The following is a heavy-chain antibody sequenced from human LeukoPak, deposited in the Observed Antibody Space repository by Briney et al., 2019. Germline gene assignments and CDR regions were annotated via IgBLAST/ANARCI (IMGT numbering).Heavy chain of an antibody. D-gene: IGHD3-10*01. CDR3: ARVGAYGSGSYLVY. CDR2: INPNSGGT. CDR1: GYTFTGYY. Sequence: GASVKVSCKASGYTFTGYYMHWVRQAPGQGLEWMGWINPNSGGTNYAQKFQGRVTMTRDTSISTAYMELSSLRSDDTAVYYCARVGAYGSGSYLVYWGQGSLVTVSS. V-gene: IGHV1-2*02. J-gene: IGHJ4*02.